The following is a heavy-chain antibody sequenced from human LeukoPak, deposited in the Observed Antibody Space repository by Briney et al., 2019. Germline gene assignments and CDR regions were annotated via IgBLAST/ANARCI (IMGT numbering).Heavy chain of an antibody. V-gene: IGHV4-4*02. D-gene: IGHD6-6*01. J-gene: IGHJ4*02. Sequence: SETLSLTCAVSVDSISSSNWWSWVCQPPGKGLEWIGEIYHSGSTNYNPSLKSRVTISVDKSKNQFSLKLSSVTAADTAVYYCARDEYSSSSGFDYWGQGTLVTVSS. CDR2: IYHSGST. CDR1: VDSISSSNW. CDR3: ARDEYSSSSGFDY.